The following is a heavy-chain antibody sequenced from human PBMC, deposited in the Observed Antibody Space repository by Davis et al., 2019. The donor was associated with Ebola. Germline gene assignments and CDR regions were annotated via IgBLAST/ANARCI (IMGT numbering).Heavy chain of an antibody. CDR2: ISTDGSDT. J-gene: IGHJ4*02. CDR1: GFIFSSYW. V-gene: IGHV3-74*01. CDR3: TRDFDWDGGY. Sequence: PGGSLRLSCAASGFIFSSYWMHWVRQVPGKGLVWVSRISTDGSDTNYADSVKGRFTISRDNAKNTLYLDMSSLRVEDTAVYYCTRDFDWDGGYWGRGTLVTVSS. D-gene: IGHD3-16*01.